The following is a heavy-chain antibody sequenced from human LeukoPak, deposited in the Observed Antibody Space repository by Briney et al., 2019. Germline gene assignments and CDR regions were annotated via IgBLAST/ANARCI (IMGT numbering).Heavy chain of an antibody. J-gene: IGHJ5*02. CDR2: ISYSGRT. CDR3: ARRHSTGWYER. Sequence: SETLSLTCTVSGGPISSSNYFWGWIRQPPGKGLEWIGSISYSGRTYYHPSLESRVTISVDTSKNHFSLKVISVTAADTALYYCARRHSTGWYERWGQGTLVTVSS. D-gene: IGHD1-1*01. V-gene: IGHV4-39*01. CDR1: GGPISSSNYF.